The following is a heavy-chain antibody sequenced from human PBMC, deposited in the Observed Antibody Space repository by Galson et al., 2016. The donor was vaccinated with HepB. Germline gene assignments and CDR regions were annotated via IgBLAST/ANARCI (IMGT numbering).Heavy chain of an antibody. V-gene: IGHV3-53*01. CDR3: ARDGESGSYDA. D-gene: IGHD1-26*01. CDR1: SFTISSNY. Sequence: SLRLSCAASSFTISSNYMSWVRQTPGKGLEWISVLYSSGSTYYADSVRGRFTISRDNSKNTLYLQMDSLRVNDTAMYYCARDGESGSYDAWGQGTLVTVSS. J-gene: IGHJ5*02. CDR2: LYSSGST.